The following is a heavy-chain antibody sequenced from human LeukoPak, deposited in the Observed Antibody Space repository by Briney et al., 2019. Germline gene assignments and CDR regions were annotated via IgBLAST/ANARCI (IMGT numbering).Heavy chain of an antibody. D-gene: IGHD6-13*01. CDR2: ISSSSSYI. Sequence: GGSLRLSCAASGFTFSSYSMNWVRQAPGKGLEWVSSISSSSSYIYYADSVKGRFTISRDNAKNSLYLQMNSLRAEDTAVYYCARDSGSSWYDPGFDYWGQGTLVTVSS. J-gene: IGHJ4*02. V-gene: IGHV3-21*01. CDR1: GFTFSSYS. CDR3: ARDSGSSWYDPGFDY.